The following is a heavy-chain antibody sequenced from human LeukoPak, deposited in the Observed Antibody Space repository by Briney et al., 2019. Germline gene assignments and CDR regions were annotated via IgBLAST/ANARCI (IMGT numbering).Heavy chain of an antibody. V-gene: IGHV3-7*01. CDR3: ATDRDNSDWQKRFDS. CDR1: GFTFSRYW. CDR2: INQDAREI. D-gene: IGHD2-21*02. Sequence: GGSLRLSCAAAGFTFSRYWMNWYRQAPGKGLEWVGNINQDAREINYVDSVRGRFTISGDNAKNSLHLQMNSLRAEDTAVYYCATDRDNSDWQKRFDSWGQGTLVTVSS. J-gene: IGHJ4*02.